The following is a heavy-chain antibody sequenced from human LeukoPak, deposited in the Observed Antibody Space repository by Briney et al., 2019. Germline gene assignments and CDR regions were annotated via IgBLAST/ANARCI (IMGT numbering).Heavy chain of an antibody. Sequence: SETLSLTCTVSGGSISSYYWSWIRQPPGKGLEWIGYIYYSGSTNYNPSLKSRVTISVDTSKNQFSLKLSSVTAADTAVYYCASTYYYDSSGYYDYFDYRGQGTLVTVTS. CDR1: GGSISSYY. CDR2: IYYSGST. D-gene: IGHD3-22*01. V-gene: IGHV4-59*01. J-gene: IGHJ4*02. CDR3: ASTYYYDSSGYYDYFDY.